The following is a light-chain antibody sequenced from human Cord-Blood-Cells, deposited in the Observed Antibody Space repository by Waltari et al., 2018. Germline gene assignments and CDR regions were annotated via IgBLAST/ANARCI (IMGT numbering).Light chain of an antibody. J-gene: IGLJ1*01. CDR1: SCDVGSYNL. CDR3: CSYAGSSYV. Sequence: QSALTQPASVSGSPGQSITISCTGTSCDVGSYNLVSWYQQHPGKAPKLMIYEGSKRPSGVSNRFSGSKSGNTASLTISGLQAEDEADYYCCSYAGSSYVFGTGTKVTVL. V-gene: IGLV2-23*01. CDR2: EGS.